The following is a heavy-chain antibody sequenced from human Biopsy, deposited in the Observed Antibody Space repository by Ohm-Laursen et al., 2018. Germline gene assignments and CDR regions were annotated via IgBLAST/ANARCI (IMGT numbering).Heavy chain of an antibody. CDR2: IYYSGTT. CDR3: ARRPYGGTRYWYFDL. J-gene: IGHJ2*01. CDR1: GGSVSSGGFY. D-gene: IGHD4-23*01. Sequence: TLSLTCTVSGGSVSSGGFYWSWIRQHPGKDLEWIGYIYYSGTTYYNPSLKSLVTISVDTSKNQFSLKLNSVTAADTAVYYCARRPYGGTRYWYFDLWGRGTLVTVSS. V-gene: IGHV4-31*01.